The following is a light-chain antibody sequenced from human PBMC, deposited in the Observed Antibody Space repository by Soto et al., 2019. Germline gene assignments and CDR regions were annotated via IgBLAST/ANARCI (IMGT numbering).Light chain of an antibody. Sequence: QSVLTQPPSVSGAPGQRVTISCTGNNSNLGAGYDVHWYQQLPGAAPKLVIFGNRNRPSGVPERFSGSKSGTSASLAITGLQPEDEADYYCQAYDYSVTASVFGGGTKLTVL. CDR1: NSNLGAGYD. V-gene: IGLV1-40*01. CDR3: QAYDYSVTASV. CDR2: GNR. J-gene: IGLJ3*02.